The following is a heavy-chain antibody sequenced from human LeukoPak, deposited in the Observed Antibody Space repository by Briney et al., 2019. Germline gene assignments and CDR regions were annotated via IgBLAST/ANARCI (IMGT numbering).Heavy chain of an antibody. V-gene: IGHV3-30*03. J-gene: IGHJ4*02. CDR3: ARDRAWYYFDY. CDR2: ISNDGSRK. CDR1: GFTFSRHG. Sequence: GGSLRLSCAPSGFTFSRHGMHWVRQAPGKGLEWVAIISNDGSRKYYAHSVEGRFTISRDNSKNTLYLQMDSLRAEDTAVYYCARDRAWYYFDYWGQGTLVTVSS.